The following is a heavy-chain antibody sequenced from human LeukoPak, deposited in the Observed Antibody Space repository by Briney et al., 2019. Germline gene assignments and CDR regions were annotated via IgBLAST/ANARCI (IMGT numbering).Heavy chain of an antibody. CDR2: ISGSGGST. V-gene: IGHV3-23*01. Sequence: GGSLRLSCAASGFTFSSYAMSWVRQAPGKGLEWVSAISGSGGSTYYADSVKGRFTISRDNSKNTLYLQMNSLRAEDTAVYYCAKVAGYSYGYVAPPDYWGQGTLVTVSS. D-gene: IGHD5-18*01. CDR1: GFTFSSYA. CDR3: AKVAGYSYGYVAPPDY. J-gene: IGHJ4*02.